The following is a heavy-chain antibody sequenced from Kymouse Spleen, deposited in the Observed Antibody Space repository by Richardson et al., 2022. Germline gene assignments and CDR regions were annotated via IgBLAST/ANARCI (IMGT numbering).Heavy chain of an antibody. CDR2: ISGSGGST. D-gene: IGHD1-1*01,IGHD1-20*01. Sequence: EVQLVESGGGLVQPGGSLRLSCAASGFTFSSYAMSWVRQAPGKGLEWVSAISGSGGSTYYADSVKGRFTISRDNSKNTLYLQMNSLRAEDTAVYYCAKGDWNDPYYYYYGMDVWGQGTTVTVSS. CDR3: AKGDWNDPYYYYYGMDV. CDR1: GFTFSSYA. J-gene: IGHJ6*02. V-gene: IGHV3-23*04.